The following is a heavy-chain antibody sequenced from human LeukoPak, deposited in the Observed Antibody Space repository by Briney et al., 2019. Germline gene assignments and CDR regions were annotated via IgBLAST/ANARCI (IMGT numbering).Heavy chain of an antibody. V-gene: IGHV3-53*01. CDR1: GFTVSSNY. Sequence: GGSLRLSGAASGFTVSSNYMSWVRQAPGKGLEWVSVIYSGGNTYYADSVKGRFTISRDNAKNSLYLQMNSLRAEDTAVYYCARDYPPNYYDSSGDAFDIWGQGTMVTVSS. J-gene: IGHJ3*02. CDR3: ARDYPPNYYDSSGDAFDI. CDR2: IYSGGNT. D-gene: IGHD3-22*01.